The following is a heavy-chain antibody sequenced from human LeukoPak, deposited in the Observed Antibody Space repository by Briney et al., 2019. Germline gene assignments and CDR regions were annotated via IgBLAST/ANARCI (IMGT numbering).Heavy chain of an antibody. CDR2: IKEDGTEK. J-gene: IGHJ4*02. CDR1: GFNISDFW. Sequence: GGSLRLSCAASGFNISDFWMTWVRQAPGKGLEWVANIKEDGTEKHLVDSVKGRFTISRDNTKNLPYLQMNSLRGDDTATYYCVRESRPGGAMGLYRNFDYWGQGTLVAVSS. V-gene: IGHV3-7*01. CDR3: VRESRPGGAMGLYRNFDY. D-gene: IGHD3-16*01.